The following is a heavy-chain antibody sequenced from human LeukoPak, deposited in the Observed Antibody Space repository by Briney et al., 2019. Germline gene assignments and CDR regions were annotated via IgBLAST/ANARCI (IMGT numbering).Heavy chain of an antibody. V-gene: IGHV4-39*01. D-gene: IGHD3-16*02. CDR1: GGSISSRSYY. Sequence: PSETLSLTCTVSGGSISSRSYYWGWIRQPPGKGLEWIGSIYYSGSTSYNPSLKSRVTISVDTSKNQFSLKLCSVTAADTAVYYCARHTSSGRDYVWGSYRFPFDYWGQGTLVTVSS. J-gene: IGHJ4*02. CDR2: IYYSGST. CDR3: ARHTSSGRDYVWGSYRFPFDY.